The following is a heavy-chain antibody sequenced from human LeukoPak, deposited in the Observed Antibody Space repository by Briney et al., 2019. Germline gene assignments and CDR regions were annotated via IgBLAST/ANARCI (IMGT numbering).Heavy chain of an antibody. Sequence: SETLSLTCTVSGGSISSSSYYWGWIRQPPGKGLEWIGTIYHSGSTYYNPSLKNRVTISIDTSKNLFSLKLSPVTAADTAVYYCARDGLGYTSSWPFDYWGQGALVIVSS. J-gene: IGHJ4*02. V-gene: IGHV4-39*07. CDR1: GGSISSSSYY. CDR2: IYHSGST. CDR3: ARDGLGYTSSWPFDY. D-gene: IGHD6-13*01.